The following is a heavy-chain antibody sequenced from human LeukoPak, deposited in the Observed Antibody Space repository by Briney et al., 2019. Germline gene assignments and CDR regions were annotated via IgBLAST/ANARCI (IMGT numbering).Heavy chain of an antibody. V-gene: IGHV3-11*04. CDR1: GFTFSDYY. CDR2: ISSSGSTI. D-gene: IGHD3-22*01. Sequence: GGSLRLSCAASGFTFSDYYMSWIRQAPGKGLEWVSYISSSGSTIYYADSVKGRFTISRDNAKNSLYLQMNSLRAEDTAVYYCARDGGEHYYDSSGYDYYFDYWGQGTLVTVSS. J-gene: IGHJ4*02. CDR3: ARDGGEHYYDSSGYDYYFDY.